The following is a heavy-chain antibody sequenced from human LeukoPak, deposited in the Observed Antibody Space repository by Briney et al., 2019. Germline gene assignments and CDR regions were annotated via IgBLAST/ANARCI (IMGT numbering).Heavy chain of an antibody. J-gene: IGHJ4*02. V-gene: IGHV4-34*01. Sequence: SETLSLTCAVYGGSFSGYYWSWIRQPPGKGLEWIGEINHSGSTNYNPSLKSRVTISVDTSKNQFSLKLSSVTAADTAVYYCAKFYGLGYFDYWGQGTLVTVSS. CDR3: AKFYGLGYFDY. CDR1: GGSFSGYY. CDR2: INHSGST. D-gene: IGHD4-17*01.